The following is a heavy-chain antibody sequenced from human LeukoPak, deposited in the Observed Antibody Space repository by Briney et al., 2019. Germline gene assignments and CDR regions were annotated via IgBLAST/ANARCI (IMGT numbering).Heavy chain of an antibody. CDR2: IYYSGST. V-gene: IGHV4-39*07. CDR1: GGSISSSSYY. D-gene: IGHD3-3*01. J-gene: IGHJ4*02. Sequence: PSETLSLTCTVSGGSISSSSYYWGWIRQPPGKGLEWIGSIYYSGSTYYNPSLKSRVTISVDTSKNQFSLKLSSVTAADSAVYYCARSTEHRMITIFGVVIGQSIDYWGQGTLVTVSS. CDR3: ARSTEHRMITIFGVVIGQSIDY.